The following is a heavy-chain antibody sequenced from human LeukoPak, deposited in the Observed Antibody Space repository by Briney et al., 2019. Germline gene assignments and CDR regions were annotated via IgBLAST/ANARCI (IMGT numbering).Heavy chain of an antibody. J-gene: IGHJ4*02. CDR2: IYYTGST. CDR3: VKSGGYGLIDY. Sequence: SETLSLTCTVSGGSVSTGSYYWSWIRQPAGKGLEWIGNIYYTGSTYYNASLQSRVTISIDMSKNQFSLRLSSVTAADTAMYYCVKSGGYGLIDYWGQGTLVTVSS. CDR1: GGSVSTGSYY. V-gene: IGHV4-61*10. D-gene: IGHD6-19*01.